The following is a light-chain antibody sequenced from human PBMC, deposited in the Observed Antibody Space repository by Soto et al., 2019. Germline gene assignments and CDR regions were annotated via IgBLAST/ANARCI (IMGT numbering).Light chain of an antibody. Sequence: EIVLTQSPATLSLSPGERATLSCSASQSVSSYLAWYQQKPGQAPRLLIYDASNRATGIPARFSGSGSGTDVTLTISSLEPEDFAVYYCQQRSNWPPLPFGGGTKVESK. J-gene: IGKJ4*01. CDR2: DAS. CDR3: QQRSNWPPLP. V-gene: IGKV3-11*01. CDR1: QSVSSY.